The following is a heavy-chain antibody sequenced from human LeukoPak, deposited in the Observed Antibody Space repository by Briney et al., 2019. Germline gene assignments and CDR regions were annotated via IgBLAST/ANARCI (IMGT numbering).Heavy chain of an antibody. V-gene: IGHV4-31*03. CDR2: IYYSGST. J-gene: IGHJ2*01. D-gene: IGHD6-19*01. CDR3: ARAAGSPPYWYFDL. Sequence: PSETLSLTCTVSGGSISSGGYYWSWIRQHPGKGLEWIGYIYYSGSTCYNPSLKSRVTISVDTSKNQFSLKLSSVTAADTAVYYCARAAGSPPYWYFDLWGRGTLVTVSS. CDR1: GGSISSGGYY.